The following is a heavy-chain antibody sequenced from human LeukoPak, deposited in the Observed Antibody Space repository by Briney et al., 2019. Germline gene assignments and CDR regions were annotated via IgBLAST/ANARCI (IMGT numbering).Heavy chain of an antibody. CDR2: IYPGDSDT. V-gene: IGHV5-51*01. CDR3: ARQTKGGITMVRGVLSDAFGI. D-gene: IGHD3-10*01. J-gene: IGHJ3*02. Sequence: GESLQISCKGSGYSFTSYWIGWVRQMPGKGLEWMGIIYPGDSDTRYSPSFQGQVTISADKSISTAYLQWSSLEASDTAMYYCARQTKGGITMVRGVLSDAFGIWGQGTMVTVSS. CDR1: GYSFTSYW.